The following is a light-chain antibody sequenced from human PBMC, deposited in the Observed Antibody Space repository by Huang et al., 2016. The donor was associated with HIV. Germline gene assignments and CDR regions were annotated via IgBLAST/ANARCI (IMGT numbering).Light chain of an antibody. CDR3: QQGYSALIT. CDR1: QNINTY. CDR2: SAS. J-gene: IGKJ5*01. V-gene: IGKV1-39*01. Sequence: DILLTQPPSSLSASVGDRVTITCRASQNINTYLNWDQQKPGKAPNLLIHSASTLQTGVPSRFSGSGSGTDFTLTVNSLQPEDSATYYCQQGYSALITFGQGTRL.